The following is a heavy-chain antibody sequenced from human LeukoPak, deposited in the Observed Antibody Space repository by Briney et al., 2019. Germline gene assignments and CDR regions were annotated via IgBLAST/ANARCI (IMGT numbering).Heavy chain of an antibody. CDR2: INPNSGVT. CDR1: GYTFTGNY. D-gene: IGHD6-13*01. J-gene: IGHJ3*02. V-gene: IGHV1-2*02. CDR3: VRYSSSKDAFDI. Sequence: ASVKVSCKASGYTFTGNYIHWVRQAPGQGLEWMGWINPNSGVTNYAQKFQGRVTLTRDTPISTAYMEVSRLRSDDTAVYYCVRYSSSKDAFDIWGQGTMVTVSS.